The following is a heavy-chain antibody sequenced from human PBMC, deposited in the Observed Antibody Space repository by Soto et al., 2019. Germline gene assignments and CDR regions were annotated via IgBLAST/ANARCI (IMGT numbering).Heavy chain of an antibody. Sequence: SETLSLTCTVSGGSISSNSSYWVWNRQPPGKGLEWIGHISFFGSTDYDPSLGGRVTISLDTSKNQFSLRLTSVTAADTAVYYCVRHVGGTTYDYWGQGTRVTVSS. D-gene: IGHD1-1*01. CDR2: ISFFGST. J-gene: IGHJ4*02. CDR1: GGSISSNSSY. CDR3: VRHVGGTTYDY. V-gene: IGHV4-39*01.